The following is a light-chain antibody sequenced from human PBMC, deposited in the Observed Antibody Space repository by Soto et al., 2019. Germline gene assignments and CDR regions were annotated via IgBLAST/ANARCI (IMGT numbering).Light chain of an antibody. Sequence: QSVLTQPPSASGTTGQRVTISCSGSSSNIGSNTVSWYQQLPGTAPKLLIYSNSQRPSGVPDRFSGSKSGTSASLAISGLKSEDEADYSYAAFDDNLNGYVFGAWTKVTV. CDR2: SNS. J-gene: IGLJ1*01. CDR1: SSNIGSNT. V-gene: IGLV1-44*01. CDR3: AAFDDNLNGYV.